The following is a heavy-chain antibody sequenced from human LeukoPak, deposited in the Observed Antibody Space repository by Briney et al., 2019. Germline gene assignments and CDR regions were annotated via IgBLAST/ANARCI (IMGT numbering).Heavy chain of an antibody. V-gene: IGHV1-2*02. CDR2: INPNSGGT. CDR3: VRVSSQVVGATRY. J-gene: IGHJ4*02. D-gene: IGHD1-26*01. CDR1: GYTFTGYY. Sequence: ASVKVSCKASGYTFTGYYMHWVRQAPGQGLEWMGWINPNSGGTNYAQKFQGRVTMTRDTSISTAYMELSRLRSDDTAVYYCVRVSSQVVGATRYWGPGTLVTVSS.